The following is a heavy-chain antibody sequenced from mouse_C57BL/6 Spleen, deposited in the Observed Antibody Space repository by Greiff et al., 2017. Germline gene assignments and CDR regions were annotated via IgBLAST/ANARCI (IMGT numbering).Heavy chain of an antibody. Sequence: QVQLQQPGAELVKPGASVKLSCKASGYTFTSYWMQWVKQRPGQGLEWIGEIDPSDSYTNYNQKFKGKATLTVDTSSSTAYMQLSSLTSEDSAVYYCARASYYSNYDYYAMDYWGQGTSVTVSS. CDR3: ARASYYSNYDYYAMDY. CDR1: GYTFTSYW. V-gene: IGHV1-50*01. D-gene: IGHD2-5*01. CDR2: IDPSDSYT. J-gene: IGHJ4*01.